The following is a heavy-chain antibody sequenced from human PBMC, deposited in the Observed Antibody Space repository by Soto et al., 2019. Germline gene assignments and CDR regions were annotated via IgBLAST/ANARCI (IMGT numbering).Heavy chain of an antibody. V-gene: IGHV1-69*13. Sequence: SVKVSCKASGYTFTSYGISWVRQAPGQGLEWMGGIIPIFGTANYAQKFQGRVTITADESTSTAYMELSSLRSEDTAVYYCARGNVLRFLEWPLYGMDVWGQGTTVTVSS. CDR2: IIPIFGTA. J-gene: IGHJ6*02. CDR1: GYTFTSYG. D-gene: IGHD3-3*01. CDR3: ARGNVLRFLEWPLYGMDV.